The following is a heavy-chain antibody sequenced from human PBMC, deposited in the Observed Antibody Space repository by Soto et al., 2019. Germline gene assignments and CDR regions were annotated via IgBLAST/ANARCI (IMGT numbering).Heavy chain of an antibody. J-gene: IGHJ4*02. V-gene: IGHV4-59*01. CDR2: IYYSGRT. D-gene: IGHD3-16*02. CDR3: ARALNYGSRIYPPGF. Sequence: ETLSVTYSVSGGPLSNYCWSWIRQPPGKTLEWIGLIYYSGRTSYSPSLKSRVTISLDTSRSQFSLKLTSVTAADTAVYFCARALNYGSRIYPPGFWGQGTLVTVS. CDR1: GGPLSNYC.